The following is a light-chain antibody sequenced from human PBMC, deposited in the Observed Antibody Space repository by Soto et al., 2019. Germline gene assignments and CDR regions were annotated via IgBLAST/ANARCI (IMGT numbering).Light chain of an antibody. J-gene: IGKJ5*01. CDR3: QQLNAYPIT. CDR1: QTISSW. Sequence: DILMTQSPSTLSASVGDRVTISCRASQTISSWVAWYQQKPGKAPKLLIYGASTLQSGVPSRFSGSGSGTEFTLTISSLQPEDFATYYCQQLNAYPITFGQGTRLEIK. CDR2: GAS. V-gene: IGKV1-5*01.